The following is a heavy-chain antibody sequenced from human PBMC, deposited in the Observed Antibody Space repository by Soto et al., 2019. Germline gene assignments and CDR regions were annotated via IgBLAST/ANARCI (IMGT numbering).Heavy chain of an antibody. D-gene: IGHD2-2*01. Sequence: QVQLVQSGAEVKKPGSSVKVSCKASGGTFSSYTISWVRQAPGQGLEWMGRIIPILGIANYAQKFQGRVTITAEKSTSTAYMELSSLRSEDTAVYYCASRYCSSTSCPDYWGQGTLVTVSS. CDR2: IIPILGIA. CDR3: ASRYCSSTSCPDY. CDR1: GGTFSSYT. V-gene: IGHV1-69*02. J-gene: IGHJ4*02.